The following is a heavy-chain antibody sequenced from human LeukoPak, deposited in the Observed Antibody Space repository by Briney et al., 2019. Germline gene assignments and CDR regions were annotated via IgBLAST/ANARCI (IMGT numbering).Heavy chain of an antibody. CDR2: ISYDGSNK. V-gene: IGHV3-30*18. CDR1: GFTFSSYG. J-gene: IGHJ4*02. CDR3: AKDGVNWNSFDY. Sequence: PGGSLRLSCAASGFTFSSYGMHWVRQAPGKGLEWVAVISYDGSNKYYADFVKGRFTISRDNSKNTLYLQMNSLRAEDTAVYYCAKDGVNWNSFDYWGQGTLVTVSS. D-gene: IGHD1-20*01.